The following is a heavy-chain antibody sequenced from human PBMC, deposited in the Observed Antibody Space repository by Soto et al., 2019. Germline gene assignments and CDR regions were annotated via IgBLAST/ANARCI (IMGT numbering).Heavy chain of an antibody. D-gene: IGHD3-22*01. CDR2: ISAYNGNT. J-gene: IGHJ4*02. CDR1: GYTFTSYG. Sequence: ASVKVSCKASGYTFTSYGISWVRQAPGQGLEWMGWISAYNGNTNYAQKLQGRVTMTTDTSTSTAYMELRSLRSDDTAVYYCVRHDSSGYYYYFDYWGQGTLVTVSS. V-gene: IGHV1-18*01. CDR3: VRHDSSGYYYYFDY.